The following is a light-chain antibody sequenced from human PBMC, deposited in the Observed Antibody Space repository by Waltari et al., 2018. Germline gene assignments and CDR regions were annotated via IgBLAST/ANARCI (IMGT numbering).Light chain of an antibody. CDR2: RVS. J-gene: IGKJ2*01. Sequence: DVVMTQSPLSLPVTPGQAASISCKSSQSLVHSDGNTHLNWFQQRPGQSPRRLIYRVSNRDSGVPDRFSGSGSGTDFTLKISRVEAEEVGVYYCMQGTHWPYTFGQGTKLDIK. CDR3: MQGTHWPYT. CDR1: QSLVHSDGNTH. V-gene: IGKV2-30*02.